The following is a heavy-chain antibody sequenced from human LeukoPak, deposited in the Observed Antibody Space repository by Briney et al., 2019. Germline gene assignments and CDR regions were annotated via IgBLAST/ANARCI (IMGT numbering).Heavy chain of an antibody. CDR3: ARGYSSGWYDFYWFDP. J-gene: IGHJ5*02. CDR2: MNPNSGNT. V-gene: IGHV1-8*01. D-gene: IGHD6-19*01. Sequence: ASVKVSCKASGYTFTSYDFNWVRQATGQGLEWMGWMNPNSGNTGYAQKFQGRVTMTRNTSISTAYMELSSLRSEDTAVYYCARGYSSGWYDFYWFDPWGQGTLVTVSS. CDR1: GYTFTSYD.